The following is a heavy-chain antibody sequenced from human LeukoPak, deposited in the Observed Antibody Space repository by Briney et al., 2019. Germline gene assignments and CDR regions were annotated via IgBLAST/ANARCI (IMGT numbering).Heavy chain of an antibody. J-gene: IGHJ6*02. CDR3: ARDLAVGQLYGMDV. CDR1: GYTFTSYG. D-gene: IGHD1-1*01. CDR2: ISAYNGNT. Sequence: GASVKVSCKASGYTFTSYGISWVRQAPGQGLEWMGWISAYNGNTNYAQKLQGRVTMTTDTSTSTAYMELSSLRSEDTAVYYCARDLAVGQLYGMDVWGQGTTVTVSS. V-gene: IGHV1-18*01.